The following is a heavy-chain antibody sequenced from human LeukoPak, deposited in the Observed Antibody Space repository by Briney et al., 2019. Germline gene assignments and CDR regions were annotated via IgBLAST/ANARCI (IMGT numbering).Heavy chain of an antibody. J-gene: IGHJ4*02. D-gene: IGHD1-14*01. CDR2: IYYSGST. CDR3: ATSGGR. Sequence: SETLSLTCTVSGGSVSSDGCYWTWIRQPPGKGLEWIGYIYYSGSTNYNPSLKSRVTISVDTSKNQFSLKLSSVTAADTAVYYCATSGGRWGQGTLVTVSS. V-gene: IGHV4-61*08. CDR1: GGSVSSDGCY.